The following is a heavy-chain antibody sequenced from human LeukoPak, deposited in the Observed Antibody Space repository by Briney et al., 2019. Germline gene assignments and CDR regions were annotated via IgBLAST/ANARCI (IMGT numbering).Heavy chain of an antibody. V-gene: IGHV4-61*02. CDR3: ATGLARAIFGVVIHYYYYGMDV. D-gene: IGHD3-3*01. CDR2: IYTSGST. J-gene: IGHJ6*02. Sequence: SQTLSLTCTVSGGSISSGSYYWSWIRQPAGKGLEWIGRIYTSGSTNYNPSLKSRVTISVDTSKNQFSLKLSSVTAADTAVYYCATGLARAIFGVVIHYYYYGMDVWGQGTTVTVSS. CDR1: GGSISSGSYY.